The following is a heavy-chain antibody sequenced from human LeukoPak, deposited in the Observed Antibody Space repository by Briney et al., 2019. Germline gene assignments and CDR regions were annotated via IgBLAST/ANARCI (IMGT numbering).Heavy chain of an antibody. D-gene: IGHD3-9*01. Sequence: PGGSLRLSCAASGVTVSSNYMTWVRQAPGKGLEWVSAISGSGGSTYYADSVKGRFTISRDNSKNTLYLQMNSLRAEDTAVYYCAKDGDPILTGPYDAFDIWGQGTMVTVSS. CDR2: ISGSGGST. J-gene: IGHJ3*02. CDR1: GVTVSSNY. V-gene: IGHV3-23*01. CDR3: AKDGDPILTGPYDAFDI.